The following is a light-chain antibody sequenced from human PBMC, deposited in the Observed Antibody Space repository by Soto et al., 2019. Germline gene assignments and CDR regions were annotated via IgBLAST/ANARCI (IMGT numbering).Light chain of an antibody. CDR1: QSFSSK. V-gene: IGKV3-11*01. J-gene: IGKJ4*01. CDR3: QQRSNWPT. Sequence: VMTQSAATLSLSAGERATLSWRASQSFSSKLVWYQQKPVQSPRFLIYDASNRATGIPARFSGSGSGTDFTLTISRLQPEDFAVYYCQQRSNWPTFGGGTKVDIK. CDR2: DAS.